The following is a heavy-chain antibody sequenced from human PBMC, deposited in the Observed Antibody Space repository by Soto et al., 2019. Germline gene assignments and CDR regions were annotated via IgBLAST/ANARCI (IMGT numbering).Heavy chain of an antibody. CDR1: GGSISSGGYS. D-gene: IGHD3-9*01. CDR2: IYHSGST. CDR3: AKALWGPAGYITWFAP. V-gene: IGHV4-30-2*01. J-gene: IGHJ5*02. Sequence: SETLSLTCTVSGGSISSGGYSWSWIRQPPGKGLEWIGYIYHSGSTYYNPSLKSRVTISVDRSKNQFSLKLSSVTAADTAVYFFAKALWGPAGYITWFAPWGQGTLVPVSP.